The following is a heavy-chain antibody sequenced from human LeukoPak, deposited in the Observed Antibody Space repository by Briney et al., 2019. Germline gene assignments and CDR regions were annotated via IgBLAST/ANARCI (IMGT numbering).Heavy chain of an antibody. CDR1: VDSICSGIYY. D-gene: IGHD3-22*01. CDR3: ARDRVVITHYCYYYGMDV. J-gene: IGHJ6*02. CDR2: IYISGTT. V-gene: IGHV4-61*02. Sequence: PSQTLSLTPTLSVDSICSGIYYWSSIRQPGGKGLEWIGRIYISGTTNYNPSLKSRVTISVDTSKNQFSLKLSSVTAADTAVYYCARDRVVITHYCYYYGMDVWGQGTTVTVSS.